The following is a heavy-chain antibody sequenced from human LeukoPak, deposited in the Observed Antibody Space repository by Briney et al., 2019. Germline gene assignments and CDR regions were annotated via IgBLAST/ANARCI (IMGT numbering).Heavy chain of an antibody. CDR1: GGTFRSYA. V-gene: IGHV1-69*06. D-gene: IGHD4-17*01. J-gene: IGHJ3*02. CDR2: IIPIFGTA. Sequence: SVKVSWRASGGTFRSYAISWVRHAPGQGLEWMGGIIPIFGTANYAQKFQGRVTITADKSTSTAYMELSSLRSDDTAVYYCARDSYGDYAFPNAFDIWGQGTTVTVSS. CDR3: ARDSYGDYAFPNAFDI.